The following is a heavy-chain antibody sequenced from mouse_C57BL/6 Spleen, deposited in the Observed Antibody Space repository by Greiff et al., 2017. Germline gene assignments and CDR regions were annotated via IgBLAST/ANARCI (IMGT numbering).Heavy chain of an antibody. CDR3: ARSHYGNLSYAMDD. J-gene: IGHJ4*01. CDR2: IYPGSGST. D-gene: IGHD2-1*01. V-gene: IGHV1-55*01. CDR1: GYTFTSYW. Sequence: QVQLQQPGAELVKPGASVKMSCKASGYTFTSYWITWVKQRPGQGLEWIGDIYPGSGSTNYNEKFKSKATLTVDTSSSTAYMQLSSLTSEDSAVYYCARSHYGNLSYAMDDWGQGTSVTVSS.